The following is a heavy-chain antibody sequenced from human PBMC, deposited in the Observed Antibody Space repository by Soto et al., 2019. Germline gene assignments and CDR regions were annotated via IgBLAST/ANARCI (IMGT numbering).Heavy chain of an antibody. CDR2: MNSDGSST. J-gene: IGHJ5*02. CDR1: GFTFSSYW. CDR3: ARDRGQRIEVAPSWFDP. Sequence: EVQLVESGGGLVQPGGSLRLSCAASGFTFSSYWMHWVRQAPGKGLVWVSRMNSDGSSTSYADSVKGRFTISRDNAKNTLYLQMNSLRAEDTAVYYCARDRGQRIEVAPSWFDPWGQGTLVTVSS. V-gene: IGHV3-74*01. D-gene: IGHD2-2*01.